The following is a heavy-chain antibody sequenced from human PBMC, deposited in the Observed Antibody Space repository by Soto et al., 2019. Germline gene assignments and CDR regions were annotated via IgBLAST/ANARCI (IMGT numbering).Heavy chain of an antibody. V-gene: IGHV3-23*01. J-gene: IGHJ4*02. Sequence: PGGSLRLSCAASGFTFSSYAMSWVRQAPGKGLEWVSAISGSGGSTYYADSVKGRFTISRDNSKNTLYLQMNSLRAEDTAVYYCARAYSSTGQANDYWGQGTLVTVSS. CDR2: ISGSGGST. D-gene: IGHD6-13*01. CDR1: GFTFSSYA. CDR3: ARAYSSTGQANDY.